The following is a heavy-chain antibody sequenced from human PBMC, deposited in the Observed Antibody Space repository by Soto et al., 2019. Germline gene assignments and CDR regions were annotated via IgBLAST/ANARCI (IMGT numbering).Heavy chain of an antibody. CDR3: ARESGSAAPYYFYYAMDV. Sequence: ASVKGSCKASGYTFIGYGISWVRQAPGQGLEWMGWISGYNGDTRYAQNFQGRVTMTTDASTNTAYMDLRTLRSDDTAVYYCARESGSAAPYYFYYAMDVWGQGTTVTVSS. CDR1: GYTFIGYG. D-gene: IGHD1-26*01. J-gene: IGHJ6*02. CDR2: ISGYNGDT. V-gene: IGHV1-18*04.